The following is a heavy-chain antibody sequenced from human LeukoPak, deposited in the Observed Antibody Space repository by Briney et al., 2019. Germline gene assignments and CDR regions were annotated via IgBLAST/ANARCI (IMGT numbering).Heavy chain of an antibody. J-gene: IGHJ4*02. CDR3: VRHSSSSYRFFDS. CDR2: VHHSGST. V-gene: IGHV4-4*02. D-gene: IGHD6-13*01. CDR1: GGSISGINW. Sequence: PSGTLSLTCAVSGGSISGINWWSWVRQPPGKGLEWIGEVHHSGSTNYNSSLKSRVTILVDKSKNQFSLKLTSVTAADTAGYHCVRHSSSSYRFFDSWGQGTLVTVSS.